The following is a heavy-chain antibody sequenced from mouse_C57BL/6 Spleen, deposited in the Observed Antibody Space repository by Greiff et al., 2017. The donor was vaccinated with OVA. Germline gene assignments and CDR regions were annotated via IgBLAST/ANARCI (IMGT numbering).Heavy chain of an antibody. CDR1: GYTFTSYW. D-gene: IGHD3-3*01. CDR2: IYPSDSET. V-gene: IGHV1-61*01. CDR3: ARGVLGAMDY. J-gene: IGHJ4*01. Sequence: VQLQQPGAELVRPGSSVKLSCKASGYTFTSYWMDWVKQRPGQGLEWIGNIYPSDSETHYNQKFKDKATLTVDKSSSTAYMQLSSLTSEDSAVYYCARGVLGAMDYWGQGTSVTVSS.